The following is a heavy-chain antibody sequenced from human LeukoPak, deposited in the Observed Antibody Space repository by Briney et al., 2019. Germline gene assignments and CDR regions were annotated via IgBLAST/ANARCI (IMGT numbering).Heavy chain of an antibody. D-gene: IGHD2-2*01. CDR1: GFNLDYHA. CDR3: ARGGGYCSSTSCYLSPDFDF. Sequence: PGRSLRLSCAASGFNLDYHAMHWVRPAPGKGLEWVALISFDGREKNYADSVKGRFTISRDNSKNTLYLQMSSLGAEDAAVYYCARGGGYCSSTSCYLSPDFDFWGQGTLVTVSS. J-gene: IGHJ4*02. CDR2: ISFDGREK. V-gene: IGHV3-30*15.